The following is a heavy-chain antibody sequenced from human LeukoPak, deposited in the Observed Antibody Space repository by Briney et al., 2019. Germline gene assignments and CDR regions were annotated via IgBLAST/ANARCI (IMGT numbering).Heavy chain of an antibody. CDR1: GFTFSSYW. V-gene: IGHV3-7*01. Sequence: PGGSLRLSCAASGFTFSSYWMSWVRQAPGKGLEWVANIKQDGSEKYYVDSVKGRFTVSRDNAKNSLYLQMNSLRAEDTAVYYCARVTFDYDENYWGQGTLVTVSS. CDR3: ARVTFDYDENY. J-gene: IGHJ4*02. D-gene: IGHD4-17*01. CDR2: IKQDGSEK.